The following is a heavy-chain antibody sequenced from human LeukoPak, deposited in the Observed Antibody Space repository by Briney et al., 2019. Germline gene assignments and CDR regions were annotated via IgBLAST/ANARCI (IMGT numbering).Heavy chain of an antibody. V-gene: IGHV1-18*01. Sequence: ASVKVSCKASGYTFTGYGISWVRQAPGQGLEWMGWISAYNGNTNYAQKLQGRVTMTTDTSTSTAYMELRSLRSDDTAVYYCARDWGCSSTSCSVEGIYYYYMDVWGKGTTVTISS. D-gene: IGHD2-2*01. CDR3: ARDWGCSSTSCSVEGIYYYYMDV. CDR2: ISAYNGNT. J-gene: IGHJ6*03. CDR1: GYTFTGYG.